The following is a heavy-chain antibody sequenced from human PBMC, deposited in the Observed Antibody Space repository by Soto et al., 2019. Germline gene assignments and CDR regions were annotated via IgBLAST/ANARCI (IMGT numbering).Heavy chain of an antibody. CDR3: ATVNSNRYFNWFDP. J-gene: IGHJ5*02. CDR1: GGSINTYY. Sequence: QVQLQESGPGLVKPWETLSLTCTVSGGSINTYYWSWIRQPPGKGLELIGHIYYSGSTSYNPSFKSRVNMAVDSSKNQFSLKLSSVTAADTAVYYCATVNSNRYFNWFDPWGQGALVTVSS. D-gene: IGHD6-13*01. V-gene: IGHV4-59*01. CDR2: IYYSGST.